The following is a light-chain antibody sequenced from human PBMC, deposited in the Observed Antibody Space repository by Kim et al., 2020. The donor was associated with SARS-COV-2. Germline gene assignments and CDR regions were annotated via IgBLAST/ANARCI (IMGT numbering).Light chain of an antibody. V-gene: IGLV3-19*01. CDR2: GKN. Sequence: LGQTVKITCQGDSLRSYYASWYQQKPGQAPVLVIYGKNNRPSGIPDRFSGSYSGNTASLTITGAQAVDDADYHCNSRESSGNHWVFGGGTQLTVL. CDR1: SLRSYY. J-gene: IGLJ3*02. CDR3: NSRESSGNHWV.